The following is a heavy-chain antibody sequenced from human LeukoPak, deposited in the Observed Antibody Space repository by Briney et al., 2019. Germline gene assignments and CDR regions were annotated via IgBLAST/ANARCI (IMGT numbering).Heavy chain of an antibody. J-gene: IGHJ4*02. D-gene: IGHD6-13*01. CDR1: GFTFSSYS. CDR2: ISSSSSYI. Sequence: GGSLRLSCAASGFTFSSYSMNWVRQAPGKGLEWVSSISSSSSYIYYADSVKGRFTISRDNSKNTLYLQMNSLRAEDTAVYYCATLIAAAGYWGQGTLVTVSS. V-gene: IGHV3-21*01. CDR3: ATLIAAAGY.